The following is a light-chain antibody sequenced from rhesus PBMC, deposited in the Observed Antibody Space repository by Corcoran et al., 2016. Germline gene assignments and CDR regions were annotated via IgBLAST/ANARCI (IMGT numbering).Light chain of an antibody. V-gene: IGKV3-24*01. CDR1: QSVSSN. J-gene: IGKJ4*01. CDR3: LQHSNWPLT. Sequence: EIVMTQSPATLSLSPGERATLSCRASQSVSSNLAWYPPKPGQAPRLLIYGAFSRATGIPDKFSGSGSGADFTLTISSLEPEGVAVYYCLQHSNWPLTFGGGTKVELK. CDR2: GAF.